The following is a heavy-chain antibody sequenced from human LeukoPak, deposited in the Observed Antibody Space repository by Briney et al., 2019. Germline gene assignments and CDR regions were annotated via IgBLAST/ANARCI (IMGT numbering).Heavy chain of an antibody. J-gene: IGHJ3*02. CDR1: GFTFSSYS. V-gene: IGHV3-21*01. CDR3: ARAGHSWLHDAFDI. D-gene: IGHD5-24*01. CDR2: ISSSSSYI. Sequence: PGGSLRLSCAASGFTFSSYSMNWVRQAPGKGLEWVSSISSSSSYIYYADSVKGRFTISRDNAKSSLYLQMNSLRAEDTAVYYFARAGHSWLHDAFDIWGQGTMVTVSS.